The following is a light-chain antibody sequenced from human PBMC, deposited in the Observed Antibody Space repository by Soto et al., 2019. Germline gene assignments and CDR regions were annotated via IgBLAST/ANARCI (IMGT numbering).Light chain of an antibody. CDR1: QGVKKY. Sequence: DIQMTQSPSSLSASVGDRVTITCQARQGVKKYVNWYQQKPGKAPKLLVYDASTLEVGVPARFSGSGSGTHFTFTISSLQPEDFATYYCQQAHSFPYTFGQGTKLEIK. CDR3: QQAHSFPYT. J-gene: IGKJ2*01. V-gene: IGKV1-33*01. CDR2: DAS.